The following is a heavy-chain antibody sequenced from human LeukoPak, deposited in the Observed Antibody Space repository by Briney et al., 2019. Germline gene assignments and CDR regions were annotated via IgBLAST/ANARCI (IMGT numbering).Heavy chain of an antibody. CDR3: AKSGYSSSWAVYFDY. CDR2: ISWNSGSI. J-gene: IGHJ4*02. D-gene: IGHD6-13*01. CDR1: GFTFDDYA. Sequence: GGSLRLSCAASGFTFDDYAMHWVRQAPGKGLEWVSGISWNSGSIGYADSVKGRFTISRDNAKNSLYLQMNSLRAEDTALYYCAKSGYSSSWAVYFDYWGQGTLVTASS. V-gene: IGHV3-9*01.